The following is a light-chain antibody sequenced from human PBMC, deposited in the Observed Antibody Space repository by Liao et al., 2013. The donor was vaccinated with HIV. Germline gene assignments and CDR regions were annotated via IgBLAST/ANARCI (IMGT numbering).Light chain of an antibody. J-gene: IGLJ1*01. Sequence: SYELTQPPSVSVSPGQTASITCSGDKLGDEYASWYQQKPGQSPVLVIYQDTRRPSGIPERFSGSSSGSTATLTISSVEAGDEADYYCQVWDTGSDPLYDFGTGTTVTVL. CDR3: QVWDTGSDPLYD. CDR1: KLGDEY. CDR2: QDT. V-gene: IGLV3-1*01.